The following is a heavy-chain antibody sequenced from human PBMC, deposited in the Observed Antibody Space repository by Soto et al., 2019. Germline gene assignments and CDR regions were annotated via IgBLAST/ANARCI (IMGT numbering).Heavy chain of an antibody. CDR3: ASSSSWYGVYYYYYGMDV. J-gene: IGHJ6*02. D-gene: IGHD6-13*01. CDR1: GYTLTELS. V-gene: IGHV1-24*01. Sequence: QVQLVQSGAEVKKPGASVKVSCKVSGYTLTELSMHWVRQAPGTGLEWMGGFDPEDGETIYAQKFQGRVTMTEDTSTDTAYMELSSLRSEDTAVYYCASSSSWYGVYYYYYGMDVWGQGTTVTVSS. CDR2: FDPEDGET.